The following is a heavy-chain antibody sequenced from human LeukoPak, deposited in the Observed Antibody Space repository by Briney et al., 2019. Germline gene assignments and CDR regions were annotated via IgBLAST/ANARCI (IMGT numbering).Heavy chain of an antibody. J-gene: IGHJ3*02. V-gene: IGHV1-69*13. D-gene: IGHD3-22*01. CDR2: IIPIFGTA. CDR1: GGTFSSYA. CDR3: ARGRMIVDAFDI. Sequence: ASVKVSCKASGGTFSSYAISWVRQAPGQGLEWMGGIIPIFGTANYAQKFQGRVTITADESTSTAYMELSSLRSEDTAVYYCARGRMIVDAFDIWGQGTMVTVSS.